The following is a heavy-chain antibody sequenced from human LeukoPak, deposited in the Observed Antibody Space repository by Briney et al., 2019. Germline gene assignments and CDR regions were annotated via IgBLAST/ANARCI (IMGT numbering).Heavy chain of an antibody. CDR1: GYTFTGYY. D-gene: IGHD3-9*01. CDR2: INPSGGST. CDR3: ATGGILTGPMTIEADAFDI. V-gene: IGHV1-46*01. J-gene: IGHJ3*02. Sequence: ASVKVSCKASGYTFTGYYMHWVRQAPGQGLEWMGIINPSGGSTSYAQKFQGRVTMTRDMSTSTVYMELSSLRSEDTAVYYCATGGILTGPMTIEADAFDIWGQGTMVTVSS.